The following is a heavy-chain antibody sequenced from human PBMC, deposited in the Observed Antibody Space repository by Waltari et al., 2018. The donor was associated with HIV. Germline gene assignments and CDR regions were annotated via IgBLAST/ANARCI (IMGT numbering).Heavy chain of an antibody. Sequence: EVHLVESGGALVQPGGSLRLSCEASGFGFTFSNYWMHWVRPAPGKGLVGVSSIKSDGTYSDYADAVKCRFTISRDNAKNTLYLEMSSLRAEDTAVYYCACGYYYGSGGQGTLVTVSS. J-gene: IGHJ4*02. V-gene: IGHV3-74*01. CDR3: ACGYYYGS. CDR1: GFGFTFSNYW. CDR2: IKSDGTYS. D-gene: IGHD3-10*01.